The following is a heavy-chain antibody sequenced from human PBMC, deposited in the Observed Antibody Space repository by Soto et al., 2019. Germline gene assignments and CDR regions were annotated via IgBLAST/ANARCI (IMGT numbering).Heavy chain of an antibody. CDR2: LSGSGGAT. J-gene: IGHJ6*02. V-gene: IGHV3-23*01. D-gene: IGHD1-1*01. CDR3: AKQQGPGTPYYYAMDV. Sequence: PGGSLRLSCAASGFTFSSYAMSWVRQAPGKGLEWVSTLSGSGGATYYAASVKGRFTISRDNSKSTVYLQMNSLGADDTAVYYCAKQQGPGTPYYYAMDVWGQGTAVTVSS. CDR1: GFTFSSYA.